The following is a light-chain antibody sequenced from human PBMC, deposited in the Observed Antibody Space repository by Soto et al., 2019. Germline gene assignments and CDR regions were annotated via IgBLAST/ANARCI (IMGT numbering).Light chain of an antibody. CDR3: QHYENSPIT. V-gene: IGKV3-11*01. CDR1: QTLTSN. Sequence: PGERVTLSCRASQTLTSNLAWYQQKPGQPPRLLIHDTSNRAIGIPARFSGSGSGTDFTLTISSLEPEDFAVYYCQHYENSPITFGPGTRLEI. J-gene: IGKJ5*01. CDR2: DTS.